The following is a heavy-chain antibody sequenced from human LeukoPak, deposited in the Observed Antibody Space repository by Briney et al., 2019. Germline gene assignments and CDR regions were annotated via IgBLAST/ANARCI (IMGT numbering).Heavy chain of an antibody. Sequence: GASVKVSCKASGGTFSSYAISWMRQAPGQGLEWMGGIIPIFGTANYAQKFQGRVTITADESTSTAYMELSSLRSEDTAVYYCARGGTGYSYGLLPFDYWGQGTLVTVSS. CDR3: ARGGTGYSYGLLPFDY. CDR1: GGTFSSYA. J-gene: IGHJ4*02. V-gene: IGHV1-69*13. D-gene: IGHD5-18*01. CDR2: IIPIFGTA.